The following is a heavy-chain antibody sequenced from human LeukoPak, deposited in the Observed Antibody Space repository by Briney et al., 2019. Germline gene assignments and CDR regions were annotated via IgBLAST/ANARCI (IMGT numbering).Heavy chain of an antibody. D-gene: IGHD2-2*01. Sequence: GGSLRLSCAASGFTFSSHAIHWVRQAPGEGLEWVAAISYDGIDKLYAASVKGRFTISRDNVRNTLYLQMDSLRAEDTAVYFCARDRGFCSGTSCAYIYYYMDVWGNGTTAGVSS. J-gene: IGHJ6*03. CDR1: GFTFSSHA. V-gene: IGHV3-30*01. CDR2: ISYDGIDK. CDR3: ARDRGFCSGTSCAYIYYYMDV.